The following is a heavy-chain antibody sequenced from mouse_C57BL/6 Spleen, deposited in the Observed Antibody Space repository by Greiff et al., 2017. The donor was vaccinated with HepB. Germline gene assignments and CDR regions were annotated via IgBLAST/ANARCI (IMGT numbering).Heavy chain of an antibody. V-gene: IGHV1-59*01. J-gene: IGHJ3*01. Sequence: VQLQQSGAELVRPGTSVKLSCKASGYTFTSYWMHWVKQRPGQGLEWIGVIDPSDSYTNYNQKFKGKATLTVDTSSSTAYMQLSSLTSEDSAVYYCARGYYSNYTFAYWGQGTLVTVSA. D-gene: IGHD2-5*01. CDR2: IDPSDSYT. CDR3: ARGYYSNYTFAY. CDR1: GYTFTSYW.